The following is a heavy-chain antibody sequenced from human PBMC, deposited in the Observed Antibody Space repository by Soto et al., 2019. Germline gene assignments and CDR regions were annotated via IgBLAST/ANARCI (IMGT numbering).Heavy chain of an antibody. J-gene: IGHJ4*02. D-gene: IGHD1-26*01. Sequence: GGSLRLSCAASGFTFSSYGMHWVRQAPGKGLEWVAVIWYDGSNKYYADSVKGRFTISRDNSKNTLYLQMNSLRAEDTAVYYCARDYPDQALQRWDRGYYFDYWGQGTLVTVSS. CDR2: IWYDGSNK. CDR3: ARDYPDQALQRWDRGYYFDY. V-gene: IGHV3-33*01. CDR1: GFTFSSYG.